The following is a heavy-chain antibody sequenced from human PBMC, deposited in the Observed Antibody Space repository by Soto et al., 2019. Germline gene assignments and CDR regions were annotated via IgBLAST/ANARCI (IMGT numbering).Heavy chain of an antibody. Sequence: GGSLRLSCAASGFTFSSYAMSWVRQAPGKGLEWVSAISGSGGSTYYADSVKGRFTISRDNSKNTLYLQMNSLRAEDTAVYYCAKDNPDTAMVLPKYSSGWFFDYWGQGTLVTVSS. CDR1: GFTFSSYA. J-gene: IGHJ4*02. CDR3: AKDNPDTAMVLPKYSSGWFFDY. CDR2: ISGSGGST. D-gene: IGHD6-19*01. V-gene: IGHV3-23*01.